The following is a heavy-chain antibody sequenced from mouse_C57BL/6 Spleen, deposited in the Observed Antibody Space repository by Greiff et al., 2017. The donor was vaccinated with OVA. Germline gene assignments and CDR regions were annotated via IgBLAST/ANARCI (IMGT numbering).Heavy chain of an antibody. D-gene: IGHD2-4*01. V-gene: IGHV5-16*01. J-gene: IGHJ4*01. CDR2: INYDGSST. Sequence: EVKVVESEGGLVQPGSSMKLSCTASGFTFSDYYMAWVRQVPEKGLEWVANINYDGSSTYYLDSLKSRFIISRDNAKNILYLQMSSLKSEDTATYYCARAGYDYGAMDYWGQGTSVTVSS. CDR1: GFTFSDYY. CDR3: ARAGYDYGAMDY.